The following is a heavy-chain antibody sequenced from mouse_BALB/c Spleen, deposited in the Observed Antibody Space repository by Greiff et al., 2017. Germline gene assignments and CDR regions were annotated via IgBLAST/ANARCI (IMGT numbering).Heavy chain of an antibody. CDR1: GYTFSSYW. V-gene: IGHV1-9*01. Sequence: QVQLQQSGAELMKPGASVKISCKATGYTFSSYWIEWVKQRPGHGLEWIGEILPGSGSTNYNEKFKGKATFTADTSSNTAYMQLSSLTSEDSAVYYCARFGTGDYYAMDYWGQGTSVTVSS. CDR3: ARFGTGDYYAMDY. CDR2: ILPGSGST. J-gene: IGHJ4*01. D-gene: IGHD4-1*01.